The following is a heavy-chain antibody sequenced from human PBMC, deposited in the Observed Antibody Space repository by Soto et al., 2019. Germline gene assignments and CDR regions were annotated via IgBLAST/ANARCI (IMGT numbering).Heavy chain of an antibody. Sequence: AGGSLRLSCAASGFTFSSYAMSWVRQAPGKGQEWVSAISGSGGSTYYADSVRGRFTISRDNSKNTLYLQMNSLRAEDTAVYYCAKGTSGGDYVYYYYYYMDVWGKGTTVTVSS. CDR3: AKGTSGGDYVYYYYYYMDV. D-gene: IGHD4-17*01. CDR2: ISGSGGST. V-gene: IGHV3-23*01. J-gene: IGHJ6*03. CDR1: GFTFSSYA.